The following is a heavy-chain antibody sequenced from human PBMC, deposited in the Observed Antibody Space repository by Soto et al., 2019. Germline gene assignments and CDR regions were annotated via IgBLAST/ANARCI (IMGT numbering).Heavy chain of an antibody. CDR3: ARTLFGWGMWFDP. Sequence: SETLSLTCTVSGGSLSSSSYYWGWIRQPPGKGLEWIGNIFYSGNTNYNPSLKSRVTISVDTSKNQFSLKLSSVTAADTAVYNCARTLFGWGMWFDPWGQGTLVTVSS. J-gene: IGHJ5*02. CDR2: IFYSGNT. CDR1: GGSLSSSSYY. D-gene: IGHD3-10*02. V-gene: IGHV4-39*07.